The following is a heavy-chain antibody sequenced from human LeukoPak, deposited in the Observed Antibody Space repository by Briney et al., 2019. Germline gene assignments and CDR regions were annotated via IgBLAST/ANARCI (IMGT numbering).Heavy chain of an antibody. J-gene: IGHJ6*02. D-gene: IGHD3-22*01. CDR2: INHSGST. CDR3: ARRGGYYQHYYGMDV. Sequence: SETLSLTCAVYGGSFSGYYWSWIRQPPGKGLEWIGEINHSGSTNYNPSLKSRVTISVDTSKNQFTLKLSSVTAADTAVYYCARRGGYYQHYYGMDVWGQGTTVTVSS. V-gene: IGHV4-34*01. CDR1: GGSFSGYY.